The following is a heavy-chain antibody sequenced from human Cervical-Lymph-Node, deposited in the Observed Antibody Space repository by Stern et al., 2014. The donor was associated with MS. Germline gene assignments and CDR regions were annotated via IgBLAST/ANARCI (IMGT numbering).Heavy chain of an antibody. CDR2: ITPYNGNT. Sequence: VQLVESGAEVKKTGSSLKVSCRASGYTFTYRYLHWVRQAPGQAPEWMGWITPYNGNTDYAQTFQGRLTITRAPSIDQIHMELRSLRSEDTAVYYCVRSSLYGEQYSFAFWGQGTMVTVSS. D-gene: IGHD4-17*01. CDR1: GYTFTYRY. J-gene: IGHJ3*01. V-gene: IGHV1-45*02. CDR3: VRSSLYGEQYSFAF.